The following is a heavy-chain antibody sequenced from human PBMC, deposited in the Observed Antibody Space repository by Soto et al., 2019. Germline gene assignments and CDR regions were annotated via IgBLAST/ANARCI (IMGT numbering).Heavy chain of an antibody. Sequence: ASVKVSCKASGYTFTSYYMHWVRQAPGQGLEWMGIINPSGGSTSYAQKFQGGVTMTRDTSTSTVYMELSSLRSEDTAVYYCARDALWFGELLSGWFDPWGQGTLVTVSS. V-gene: IGHV1-46*01. CDR3: ARDALWFGELLSGWFDP. CDR2: INPSGGST. CDR1: GYTFTSYY. D-gene: IGHD3-10*01. J-gene: IGHJ5*02.